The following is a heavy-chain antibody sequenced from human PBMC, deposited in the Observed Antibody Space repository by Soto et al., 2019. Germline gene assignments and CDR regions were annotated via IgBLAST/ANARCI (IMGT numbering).Heavy chain of an antibody. V-gene: IGHV3-21*01. CDR3: ARDVGSGWYLFDY. CDR1: GFTFSSYS. Sequence: GGSLRLSCAASGFTFSSYSMNWVRQAPGKGLEWVSSISSSSSYIYYVDSVKGRFTISRDNAKNSLYLQMNSLRAEDTAVYYCARDVGSGWYLFDYWGQGTLVTVSS. CDR2: ISSSSSYI. D-gene: IGHD6-19*01. J-gene: IGHJ4*02.